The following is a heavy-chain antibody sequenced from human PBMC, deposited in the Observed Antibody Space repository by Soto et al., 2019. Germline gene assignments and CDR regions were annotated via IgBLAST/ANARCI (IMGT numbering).Heavy chain of an antibody. J-gene: IGHJ2*01. Sequence: QVQLVESGGGLVKPGGSLRLSCAASGFTFSDYYMSWIRQAPGKGQEWISYISSSGSTIYYADSVKGRFTISRDSAKNSVYLHINSLRAEDTAVYYWARDCSLWYFDLWGRCTLVTVSS. V-gene: IGHV3-11*01. D-gene: IGHD2-15*01. CDR1: GFTFSDYY. CDR3: ARDCSLWYFDL. CDR2: ISSSGSTI.